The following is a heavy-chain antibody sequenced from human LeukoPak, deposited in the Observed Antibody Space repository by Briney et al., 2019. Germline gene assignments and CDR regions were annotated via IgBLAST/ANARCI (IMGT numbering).Heavy chain of an antibody. CDR2: INPSGGST. CDR3: ARDGNTAMVTSLYYYYMDV. Sequence: ASVKVSCKASGYTFTSYYMHWVRQAPGQGLEWMGLINPSGGSTSYAQKFQGRVTMTRDMSTSTVYMELSSLRSEDTAVYYCARDGNTAMVTSLYYYYMDVWGKGTTVTVSS. CDR1: GYTFTSYY. J-gene: IGHJ6*03. D-gene: IGHD5-18*01. V-gene: IGHV1-46*01.